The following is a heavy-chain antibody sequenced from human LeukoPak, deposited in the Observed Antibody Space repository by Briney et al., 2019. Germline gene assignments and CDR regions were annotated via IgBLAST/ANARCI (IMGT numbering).Heavy chain of an antibody. D-gene: IGHD2-2*01. Sequence: SETLSLTCAVSGYSISSGYYWGWIRQPPGKGLEWVGSIYHSGSTYYNPSLTSRVTISVDTSKNQFSLKLSSVTAADTAVYYCARQSTRYCSSTSCHDLNWFDPWGQGTLVTVSS. V-gene: IGHV4-38-2*01. J-gene: IGHJ5*02. CDR1: GYSISSGYY. CDR2: IYHSGST. CDR3: ARQSTRYCSSTSCHDLNWFDP.